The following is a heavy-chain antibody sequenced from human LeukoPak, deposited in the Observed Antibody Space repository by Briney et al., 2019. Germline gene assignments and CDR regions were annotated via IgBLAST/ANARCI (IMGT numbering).Heavy chain of an antibody. Sequence: GGSLRLSGVASGFAFSGYTMNWVRQAPGKGLEWVSSLSSASSDIYYADSVRGRFTISRDNAINSLYLQMNGLRVEDTAIYYCASTGREGFNYWGQGTLVTVSP. D-gene: IGHD5-24*01. V-gene: IGHV3-21*01. CDR1: GFAFSGYT. CDR3: ASTGREGFNY. CDR2: LSSASSDI. J-gene: IGHJ4*02.